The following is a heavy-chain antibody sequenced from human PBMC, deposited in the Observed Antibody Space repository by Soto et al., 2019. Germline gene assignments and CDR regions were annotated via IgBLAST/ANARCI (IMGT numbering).Heavy chain of an antibody. CDR3: ARRKRSLEWAYYYGMDV. D-gene: IGHD3-3*01. CDR2: INHSGST. Sequence: SETLSLTCAVSCGSFSGYYWSWIRQPPGKGLEWIGEINHSGSTNYNPSLKSRVTISVDTSKNQFSLKLSSVTAADTAVYYCARRKRSLEWAYYYGMDVWGKGTMVTVSS. J-gene: IGHJ6*04. CDR1: CGSFSGYY. V-gene: IGHV4-34*01.